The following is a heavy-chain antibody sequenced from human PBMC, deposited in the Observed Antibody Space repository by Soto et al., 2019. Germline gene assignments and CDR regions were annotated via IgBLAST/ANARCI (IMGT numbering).Heavy chain of an antibody. Sequence: GGSLRLSCAASGFTFSSYAMSWVRQAPGKGLEWVSAISGSGGSTYYADSVKGRFTISRDNSKNTLYLQMNSLRAEDTAVYYCAKDEAIDYGSGSQNSYFDYWGQGTLVTVSS. J-gene: IGHJ4*02. V-gene: IGHV3-23*01. CDR2: ISGSGGST. CDR3: AKDEAIDYGSGSQNSYFDY. D-gene: IGHD3-10*01. CDR1: GFTFSSYA.